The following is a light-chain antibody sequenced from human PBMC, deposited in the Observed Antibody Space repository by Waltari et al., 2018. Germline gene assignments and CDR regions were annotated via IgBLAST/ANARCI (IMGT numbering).Light chain of an antibody. CDR2: SNN. Sequence: QSVLTQAPSASGTPGQRVTISCSGSSSNIGSNTVNWYQQLPGTAPKLLIYSNNQRPSGGPDRFSGAKSGTAASLAISGLQSEDEADYYCAAWDDSLNGNWVFGGGTKLTVL. J-gene: IGLJ3*02. CDR3: AAWDDSLNGNWV. CDR1: SSNIGSNT. V-gene: IGLV1-44*01.